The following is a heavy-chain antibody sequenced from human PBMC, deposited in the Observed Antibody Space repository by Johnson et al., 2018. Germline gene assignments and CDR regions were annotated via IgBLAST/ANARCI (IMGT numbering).Heavy chain of an antibody. CDR3: ARAGMPYDDYVEYFQH. CDR1: GFTFDDYA. Sequence: VQLQESGGGLVQPGRSLRLSCAASGFTFDDYAMHWVRQAPGKGLEWVSGISWHSGSMGYADSVKGRFTISRDNAKNTLYLQLNILRAEDPAGYDCARAGMPYDDYVEYFQHWGQGTLVTVSS. V-gene: IGHV3-9*01. D-gene: IGHD4-17*01. CDR2: ISWHSGSM. J-gene: IGHJ1*01.